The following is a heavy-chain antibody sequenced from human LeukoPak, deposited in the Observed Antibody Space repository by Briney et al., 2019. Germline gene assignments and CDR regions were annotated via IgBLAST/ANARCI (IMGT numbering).Heavy chain of an antibody. V-gene: IGHV3-23*01. J-gene: IGHJ3*02. Sequence: GGSLRLSCAASGFTFSSYAMSWVRQAPGKGLEWVSAISGSGGSTYYADSLKGRFTISRDNSKNTLYLQMNSLRAEDTAVYYCAKDRLFLDAFDIWGQGTMVTVSS. CDR1: GFTFSSYA. CDR2: ISGSGGST. D-gene: IGHD2-21*02. CDR3: AKDRLFLDAFDI.